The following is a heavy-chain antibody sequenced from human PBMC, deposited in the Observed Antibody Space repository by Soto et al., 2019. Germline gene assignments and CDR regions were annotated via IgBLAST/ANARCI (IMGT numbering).Heavy chain of an antibody. V-gene: IGHV4-39*02. CDR1: GGSISSSGYW. CDR3: AKRAYGDPFDP. D-gene: IGHD4-17*01. CDR2: IYDTGST. Sequence: PSETLSLTCAVSGGSISSSGYWWGWIRQPPGKGLEWIATIYDTGSTFYNPSLKSRVTISADTSRNHFSLKLNSVTAADTAVYYCAKRAYGDPFDPWGQGALVTVSS. J-gene: IGHJ5*02.